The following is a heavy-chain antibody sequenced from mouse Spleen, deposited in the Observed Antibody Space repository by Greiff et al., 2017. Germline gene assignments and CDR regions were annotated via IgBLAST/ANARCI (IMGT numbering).Heavy chain of an antibody. CDR3: ARRIWALYAMDY. CDR2: INPYNGGT. Sequence: DVQLQESGPVLVKPGASVKMSCKASGYTFTDYYMNWVKQSHGKSLEWIGVINPYNGGTSYNQKFKGKATLTVDKSSSTAYMELNSLTSEDSAVYYCARRIWALYAMDYWGQGTSVTVSS. CDR1: GYTFTDYY. D-gene: IGHD4-1*01. J-gene: IGHJ4*01. V-gene: IGHV1-19*01.